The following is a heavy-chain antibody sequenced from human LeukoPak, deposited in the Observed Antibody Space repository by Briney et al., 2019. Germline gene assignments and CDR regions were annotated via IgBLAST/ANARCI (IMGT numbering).Heavy chain of an antibody. CDR2: LTGRGDST. J-gene: IGHJ4*02. D-gene: IGHD3-9*01. V-gene: IGHV3-23*01. CDR3: AKVSGNWFFDY. Sequence: GGSLRLSCAASGFTFSSYAISWVRQAPGQGLEWVSGLTGRGDSTYYADSVKGRFTISRDNSENTVYLQMNSLRAEDTAVYYCAKVSGNWFFDYWGQGTLLTVSS. CDR1: GFTFSSYA.